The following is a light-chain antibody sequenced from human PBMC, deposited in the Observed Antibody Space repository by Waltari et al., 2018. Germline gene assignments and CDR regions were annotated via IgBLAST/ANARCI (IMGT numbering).Light chain of an antibody. CDR2: GAS. J-gene: IGKJ4*01. CDR1: QSVSIF. V-gene: IGKV3-15*01. Sequence: CRASQSVSIFLAWYQQKPGQAPRLLIYGASTRATGSPARFSGSGSGTECTLTISSLQSEDFAVYFCQQYNDWPPLTFGGGTKLEIK. CDR3: QQYNDWPPLT.